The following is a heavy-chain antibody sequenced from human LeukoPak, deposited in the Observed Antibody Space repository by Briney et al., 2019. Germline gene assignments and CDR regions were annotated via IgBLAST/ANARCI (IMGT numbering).Heavy chain of an antibody. CDR2: IYYSGST. CDR3: GRVLHGYDCSGYYFEDYFDY. D-gene: IGHD3-22*01. V-gene: IGHV4-59*01. CDR1: GGSISSYY. J-gene: IGHJ4*02. Sequence: SETLSLTCTVSGGSISSYYWSWIRQPPGKGLEWIGYIYYSGSTNYNPSLKSRVTISVDTSKNQFSLKLSFAAAAVTAVYYCGRVLHGYDCSGYYFEDYFDYWGQGTLVTVSS.